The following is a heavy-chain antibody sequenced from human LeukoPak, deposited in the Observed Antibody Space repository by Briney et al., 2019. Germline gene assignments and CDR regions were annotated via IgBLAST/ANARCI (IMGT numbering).Heavy chain of an antibody. CDR1: GGSISSSNW. CDR2: IYHSGST. V-gene: IGHV4-4*02. D-gene: IGHD5-18*01. Sequence: ASETLSLTCAVSGGSISSSNWWSWVRQPPGKGLEWIGEIYHSGSTNYNPSLKSRVTISVDTSKNQFSLKLSSVTAADTAVYYCARVRYSSNDYWGQGTLVTVSS. J-gene: IGHJ4*02. CDR3: ARVRYSSNDY.